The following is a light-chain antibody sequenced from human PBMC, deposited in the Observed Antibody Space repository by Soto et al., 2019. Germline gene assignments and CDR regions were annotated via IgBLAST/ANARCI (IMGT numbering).Light chain of an antibody. V-gene: IGLV2-14*01. CDR1: SSDVGGYNY. CDR3: SSYTSSSTLYV. Sequence: QSPLTQPASVSGSPGQSITISCTGTSSDVGGYNYVSWYQQHPGKAPKLMIYEVSNRPSGVSNRFSGSKSGNTASLTISRLQAEDEADYYCSSYTSSSTLYVFGTGIKV. J-gene: IGLJ1*01. CDR2: EVS.